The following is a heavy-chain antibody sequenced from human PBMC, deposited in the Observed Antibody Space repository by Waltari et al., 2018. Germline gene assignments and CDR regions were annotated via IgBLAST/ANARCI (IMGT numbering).Heavy chain of an antibody. CDR1: GGSFRGYY. Sequence: QVQLQQWGAGLLTPSETLSLTCAVYGGSFRGYYWSWIRQPPGKGLEWIGEINHSGSTNYNPSLKSRVTISVDTSKNQFSLKLSSVTAADTAVYYCATGWGGSGWYYWGQGTLVTVSS. J-gene: IGHJ4*02. CDR2: INHSGST. CDR3: ATGWGGSGWYY. D-gene: IGHD6-19*01. V-gene: IGHV4-34*01.